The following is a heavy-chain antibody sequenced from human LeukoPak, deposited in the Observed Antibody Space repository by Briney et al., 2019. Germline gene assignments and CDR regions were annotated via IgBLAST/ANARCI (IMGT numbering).Heavy chain of an antibody. Sequence: PSETLSLTCTVSGGSVSSGSYYWSWIRQPPGKGLEGIGYIYYSGSTNYNPSLKSRVTISVDTSKNQFSLKLSSVTAADTAVYYCGSVATIRSGFDYWGQGTLVTVSS. V-gene: IGHV4-61*01. CDR2: IYYSGST. CDR3: GSVATIRSGFDY. CDR1: GGSVSSGSYY. D-gene: IGHD5-12*01. J-gene: IGHJ4*02.